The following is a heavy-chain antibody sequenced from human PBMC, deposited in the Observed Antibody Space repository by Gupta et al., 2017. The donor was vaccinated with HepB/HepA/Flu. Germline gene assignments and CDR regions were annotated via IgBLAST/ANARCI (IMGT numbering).Heavy chain of an antibody. CDR3: ARGMAYTYNAMDV. V-gene: IGHV2-5*02. D-gene: IGHD5-24*01. CDR1: GLPVSTSGVC. CDR2: IYWDDDK. J-gene: IGHJ6*02. Sequence: QITLKESGPTLVKPTQTLTMTCTFSGLPVSTSGVCVGWIRQSPGKALEWLPLIYWDDDKRYSPSLKSRLTITKDTSKNRVVLTMTKMDPVDTATYYCARGMAYTYNAMDVWGQGTKVTVSS.